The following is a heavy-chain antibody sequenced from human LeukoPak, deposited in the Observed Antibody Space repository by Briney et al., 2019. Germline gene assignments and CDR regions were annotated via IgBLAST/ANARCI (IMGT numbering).Heavy chain of an antibody. D-gene: IGHD3-22*01. CDR2: INHSGST. CDR3: ASNFRLNYYDSSGYYYWNY. Sequence: SETLSLTCAVYGGSFSGYYWSWIRQPPGKGLEWIGEINHSGSTYYNPSLKSRVTISVDTSKNQFSLKLSSVTAADTAVYYCASNFRLNYYDSSGYYYWNYWGQGTLVTISS. V-gene: IGHV4-34*01. CDR1: GGSFSGYY. J-gene: IGHJ4*02.